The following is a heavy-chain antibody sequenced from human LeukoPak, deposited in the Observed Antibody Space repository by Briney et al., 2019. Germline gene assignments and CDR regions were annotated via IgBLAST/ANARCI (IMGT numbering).Heavy chain of an antibody. J-gene: IGHJ4*02. V-gene: IGHV3-23*01. CDR3: ARAPIAADHY. Sequence: GGSLRLSCAATGFTFSSHAMSWVRQAPGKGLEWVSGITGGGGSIYYADSVRGRFTISRDNSKNTLYLQMNSLRAEDTAVYYCARAPIAADHYWGQGTLVTVSS. D-gene: IGHD6-13*01. CDR1: GFTFSSHA. CDR2: ITGGGGSI.